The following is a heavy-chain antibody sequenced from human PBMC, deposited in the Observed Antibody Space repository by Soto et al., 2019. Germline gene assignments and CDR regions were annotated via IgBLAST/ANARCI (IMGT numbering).Heavy chain of an antibody. V-gene: IGHV4-61*01. CDR1: GVSVSSGSYY. D-gene: IGHD4-17*01. CDR2: IYYSGST. Sequence: SETLSLTCTVSGVSVSSGSYYWSWIRQPPGKGLEWIGYIYYSGSTNYNPSLKSRVTISVDTSKNQFSLKLSSVTAADTAVYYCARDKYGDDTRTFDYWGQGTLVTVSS. CDR3: ARDKYGDDTRTFDY. J-gene: IGHJ4*02.